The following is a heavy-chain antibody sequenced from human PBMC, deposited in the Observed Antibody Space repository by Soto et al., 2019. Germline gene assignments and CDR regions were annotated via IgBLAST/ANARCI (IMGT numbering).Heavy chain of an antibody. CDR1: GGSISTGGYY. V-gene: IGHV4-31*03. CDR2: IYNSATP. J-gene: IGHJ5*02. Sequence: QVQLQESGPGLVKPSQTLSLTCTVSGGSISTGGYYWSWIRQHPGKGLEWIVYIYNSATPYYNPSLQSRVTISVDTSKNQCSLMLSSVTVADTAVYYCARAPAPWCQGALVTVSS. CDR3: ARAPAP.